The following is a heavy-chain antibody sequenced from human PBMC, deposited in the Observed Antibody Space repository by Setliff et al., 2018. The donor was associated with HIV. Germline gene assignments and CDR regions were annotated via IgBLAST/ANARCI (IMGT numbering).Heavy chain of an antibody. J-gene: IGHJ6*03. D-gene: IGHD5-12*01. CDR3: ARISVASRYNSDMDV. Sequence: GASVKVSCKASGGTFTNDTVNWVRQAPGQGLEWMGGITPMVGTGSYAQKFQDRVTISADTAINTAYMELTGLRPEDTAVYYCARISVASRYNSDMDVWGKGTTVTVSS. V-gene: IGHV1-69*06. CDR1: GGTFTNDT. CDR2: ITPMVGTG.